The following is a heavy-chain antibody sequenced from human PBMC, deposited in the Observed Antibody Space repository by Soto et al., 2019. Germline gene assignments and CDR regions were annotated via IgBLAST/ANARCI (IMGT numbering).Heavy chain of an antibody. CDR3: AQYATRSSGSGRGFDS. V-gene: IGHV2-5*02. J-gene: IGHJ5*01. CDR1: GFSLSTSGLG. Sequence: QITLKESGPTLVKPTQTLTLTCTFSGFSLSTSGLGVGWIRQPPGKALEWLALIYWDDDKRYSPSLKSRLIITKDTSKNQVVLTMTNMDPVDTATYYCAQYATRSSGSGRGFDSWGQGTLVTVSS. CDR2: IYWDDDK. D-gene: IGHD3-10*01.